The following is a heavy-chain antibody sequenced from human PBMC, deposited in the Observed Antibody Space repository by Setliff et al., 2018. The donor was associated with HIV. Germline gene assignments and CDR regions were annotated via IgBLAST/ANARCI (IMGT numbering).Heavy chain of an antibody. V-gene: IGHV1-18*01. CDR1: GYSFTNYG. CDR2: ISSYNDNT. J-gene: IGHJ3*02. CDR3: ARDDVGYSSGGSCYHLFDTFDI. Sequence: GASVKVSCKASGYSFTNYGISWVRQAPGQGLEWMGWISSYNDNTNYALNLQGRVTMTTDTSTSTAYMELRSLRSDDTAVYYCARDDVGYSSGGSCYHLFDTFDIWGQGTVVTVSS. D-gene: IGHD2-15*01.